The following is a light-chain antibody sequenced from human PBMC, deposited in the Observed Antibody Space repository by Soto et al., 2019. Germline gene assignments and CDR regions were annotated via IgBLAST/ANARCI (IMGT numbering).Light chain of an antibody. J-gene: IGKJ2*01. CDR3: QQYNNWPHT. V-gene: IGKV3-15*01. CDR1: QSVGSD. CDR2: GAS. Sequence: EIVMTQSPATLSVSPGERVTLSCRASQSVGSDLAWYLQKPGQTPSLLVYGASTRATGMPARFSGSGSGTEFTLTISSRQSEDFAVYYCQQYNNWPHTFGQGTKLEIK.